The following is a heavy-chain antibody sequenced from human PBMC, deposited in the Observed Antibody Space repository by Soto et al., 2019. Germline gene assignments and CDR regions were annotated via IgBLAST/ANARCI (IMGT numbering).Heavy chain of an antibody. D-gene: IGHD6-13*01. Sequence: QVQLVESGGGVVQPGRSLRLSCAASGFTFSSYAMHWVRQAPGKGLEWVAVISYDGSNKYYADSEKGRFTISRDNSKNTLYLQMNSLRAEDTAVYYCARDKSSSWSGGMDVWGQGTTVTVSS. CDR2: ISYDGSNK. J-gene: IGHJ6*02. CDR1: GFTFSSYA. V-gene: IGHV3-30-3*01. CDR3: ARDKSSSWSGGMDV.